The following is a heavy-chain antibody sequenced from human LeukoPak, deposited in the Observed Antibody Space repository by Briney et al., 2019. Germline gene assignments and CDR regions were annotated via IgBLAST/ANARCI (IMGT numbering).Heavy chain of an antibody. CDR1: GGSISSSSYY. Sequence: SETLSLTCTVSGGSISSSSYYWGWIRQPPGKGPEWIGSIYYSGSTFYNPSLKSRVTISVDTSKNQFSLKLSSVTAADTAVYYCARDHNQYYYGSGVSGGWFDPWGQGTLVTVSS. V-gene: IGHV4-39*07. J-gene: IGHJ5*02. CDR3: ARDHNQYYYGSGVSGGWFDP. CDR2: IYYSGST. D-gene: IGHD3-10*01.